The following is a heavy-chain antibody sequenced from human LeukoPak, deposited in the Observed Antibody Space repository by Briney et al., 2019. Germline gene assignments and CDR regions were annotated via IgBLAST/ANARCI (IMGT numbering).Heavy chain of an antibody. J-gene: IGHJ6*03. D-gene: IGHD6-13*01. V-gene: IGHV1-46*01. Sequence: ASVKVSCKASGYTFTSYYMHWVRQAPGQGLEWMGIINPSGGSTSYAQKFQGRVTMTRDTSISTAYMELSRLRSDDTAVYYCARDAIAAAGTQLPYYYYYMDVWGKGTTVTISS. CDR1: GYTFTSYY. CDR2: INPSGGST. CDR3: ARDAIAAAGTQLPYYYYYMDV.